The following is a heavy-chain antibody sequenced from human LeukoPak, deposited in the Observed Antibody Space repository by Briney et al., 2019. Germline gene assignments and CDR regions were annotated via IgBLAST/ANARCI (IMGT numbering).Heavy chain of an antibody. Sequence: GGSLRLSCAASGFTFSSCSMNWVRQAPGKGLEWVSFISTSSSYIYYADAVKGRFTISRDNAKNSLYLQMNSLRAEDTAVYYCARVPNEGFLEWNYYFYMDVWGKGTTVTVSS. V-gene: IGHV3-21*01. CDR3: ARVPNEGFLEWNYYFYMDV. J-gene: IGHJ6*03. CDR1: GFTFSSCS. D-gene: IGHD3-3*01. CDR2: ISTSSSYI.